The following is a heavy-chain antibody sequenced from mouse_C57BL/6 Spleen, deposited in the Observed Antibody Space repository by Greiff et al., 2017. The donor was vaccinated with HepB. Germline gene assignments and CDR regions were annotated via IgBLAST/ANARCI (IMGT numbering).Heavy chain of an antibody. J-gene: IGHJ1*03. CDR3: ARRGNYGGYFDV. D-gene: IGHD2-1*01. V-gene: IGHV1-52*01. CDR2: IDPSDSET. Sequence: QVQLNQPGAELVRPGSSVKLSCKASGYTFTSYWMHWVKQRPIQGLEWIGNIDPSDSETHYNQKFKDKATLTVDKSSSTAYMQLSSLTSEDSAVYYCARRGNYGGYFDVWGTGTTVTVSS. CDR1: GYTFTSYW.